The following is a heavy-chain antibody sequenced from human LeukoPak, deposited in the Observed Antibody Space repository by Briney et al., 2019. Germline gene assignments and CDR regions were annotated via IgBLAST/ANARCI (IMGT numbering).Heavy chain of an antibody. D-gene: IGHD3-9*01. CDR2: ISDSGDRT. CDR1: GFAFSRQD. CDR3: ARSTSSEYDIYHFDY. Sequence: GGSLRLSCAASGFAFSRQDMGWVRQAPGKGLGWVSAISDSGDRTYYVDSVKGRFTISRDNSKNTLYLRMNSLRAEDTAVYYCARSTSSEYDIYHFDYWGQGTLVTVSS. V-gene: IGHV3-23*01. J-gene: IGHJ4*02.